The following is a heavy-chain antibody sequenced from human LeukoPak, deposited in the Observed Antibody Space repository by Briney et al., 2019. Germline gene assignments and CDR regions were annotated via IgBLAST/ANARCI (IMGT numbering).Heavy chain of an antibody. Sequence: PSETLSLTCTVPAGSITGNYWSWIRQPPGKGLEWIGYIYYSGSTSYHPSLKSRVTLSVDTSKNQFSLKLRSVTAADTAVYFCARAGTYAIAYYYDYWGQGTLVTVSA. CDR3: ARAGTYAIAYYYDY. J-gene: IGHJ4*02. D-gene: IGHD3-22*01. CDR2: IYYSGST. CDR1: AGSITGNY. V-gene: IGHV4-59*01.